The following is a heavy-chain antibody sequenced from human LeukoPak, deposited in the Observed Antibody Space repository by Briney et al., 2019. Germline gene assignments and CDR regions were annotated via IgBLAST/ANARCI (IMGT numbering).Heavy chain of an antibody. Sequence: GASVKLSCKASGYTFSTCDINWVRQATGQGLEWMGWMNPNSGNTGFAHKFQGRVTMTRDTSINTAYMELSSLRSEDTAVYYCARALGSISHWGQGTLVTVSS. D-gene: IGHD1-1*01. CDR1: GYTFSTCD. CDR2: MNPNSGNT. CDR3: ARALGSISH. V-gene: IGHV1-8*01. J-gene: IGHJ4*02.